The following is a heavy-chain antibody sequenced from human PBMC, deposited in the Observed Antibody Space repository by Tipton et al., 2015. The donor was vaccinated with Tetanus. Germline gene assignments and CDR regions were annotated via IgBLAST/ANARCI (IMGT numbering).Heavy chain of an antibody. CDR2: IIPIFGTA. V-gene: IGHV1-69*01. Sequence: QSGPEVKKPGSSVKVSCKASGGTFSSYAISWVRQAPGQGLEWMGGIIPIFGTANYAQKFQGRVTITADESTSTAYMELSSLRSEDTAVYYCARDRGDYYDSSGYYPDAFDIWGQGTMVTVSS. D-gene: IGHD3-22*01. J-gene: IGHJ3*02. CDR1: GGTFSSYA. CDR3: ARDRGDYYDSSGYYPDAFDI.